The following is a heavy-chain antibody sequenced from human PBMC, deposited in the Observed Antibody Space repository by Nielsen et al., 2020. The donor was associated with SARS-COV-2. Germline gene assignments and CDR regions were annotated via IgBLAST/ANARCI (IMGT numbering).Heavy chain of an antibody. CDR3: ARGLQWRYFDL. CDR1: GGSISSYY. J-gene: IGHJ2*01. Sequence: SETLSLTCTVSGGSISSYYWSWIRQPPGKGLEWIGYIYYSGSTNYNPSLKSRVTISVDTSRNQFSLELRSVTAADTAVYYCARGLQWRYFDLWGRGTLVTVSS. V-gene: IGHV4-59*12. CDR2: IYYSGST. D-gene: IGHD6-19*01.